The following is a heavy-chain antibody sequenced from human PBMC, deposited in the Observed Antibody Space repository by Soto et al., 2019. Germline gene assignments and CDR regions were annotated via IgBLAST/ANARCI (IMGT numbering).Heavy chain of an antibody. CDR3: VLWVRGLINY. CDR1: GITFSDHD. V-gene: IGHV3-72*01. Sequence: EVQLVESGGGLVQPGGSLRLSCATSGITFSDHDMDWVRQAPGKGLEWLGRCRSRADNYATDYAASVKGRFTFSRDDSKSSLSLQMRILKTGDTAMYYCVLWVRGLINYWGQGTLVTVSS. J-gene: IGHJ4*02. CDR2: CRSRADNYAT. D-gene: IGHD3-10*01.